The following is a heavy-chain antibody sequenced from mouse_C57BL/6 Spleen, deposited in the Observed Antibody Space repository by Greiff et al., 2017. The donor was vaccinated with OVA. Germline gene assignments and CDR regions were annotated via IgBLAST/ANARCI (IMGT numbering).Heavy chain of an antibody. CDR2: IDPETGGT. V-gene: IGHV1-15*01. CDR3: TRGDSSGYVY. D-gene: IGHD3-2*02. CDR1: GYTFTDYE. J-gene: IGHJ2*01. Sequence: LQESGAELVRPGASVTLSCKASGYTFTDYEMHWVKQTPVHGLEWIGAIDPETGGTAYNQKFKGKAILTADKSSSTAYMELRSLTSEDSAVYYCTRGDSSGYVYWGQGTTLTVSS.